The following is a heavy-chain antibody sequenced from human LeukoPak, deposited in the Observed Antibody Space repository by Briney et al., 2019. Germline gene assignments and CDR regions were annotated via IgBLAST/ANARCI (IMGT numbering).Heavy chain of an antibody. D-gene: IGHD3-22*01. CDR1: GFTLSSYG. CDR2: ISYAGSNK. Sequence: GGSLRLSCAASGFTLSSYGMHWVRQAPGKGLEWVAVISYAGSNKYYVDSVKGRFTISRDNSKNTLYLQMNSLRAEDTAVYYCARHGSYYYDNSGLSPLDFWGQGTLVTVSS. CDR3: ARHGSYYYDNSGLSPLDF. J-gene: IGHJ4*02. V-gene: IGHV3-30*03.